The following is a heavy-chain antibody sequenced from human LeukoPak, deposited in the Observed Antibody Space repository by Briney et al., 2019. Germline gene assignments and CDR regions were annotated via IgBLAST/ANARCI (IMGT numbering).Heavy chain of an antibody. CDR3: AKGPPEYCSGGSCHSGRNWIDP. Sequence: GASVKVSCKASGYIFSGYYMHWLRQAPGQGLEWMGWINPNSGGADYAQKFQGRVTMTRDTSISTAYMALSRLRSDDTAVYYCAKGPPEYCSGGSCHSGRNWIDPWGRGTLVTVSS. D-gene: IGHD2-15*01. J-gene: IGHJ5*02. CDR2: INPNSGGA. CDR1: GYIFSGYY. V-gene: IGHV1-2*02.